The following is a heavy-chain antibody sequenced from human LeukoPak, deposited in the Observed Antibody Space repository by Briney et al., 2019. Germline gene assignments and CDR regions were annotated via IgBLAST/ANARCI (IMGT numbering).Heavy chain of an antibody. J-gene: IGHJ5*02. CDR2: ISSNSGSI. Sequence: GGSLRLSCAASGFTFDDYAMHWVRQAPGKGLEWVSGISSNSGSIDYADSVKGRFTISRDNAKNSLYLQMNSLGAEDTALYYCTKGAHYYDSSGYWSWGQGTLVTVSS. CDR3: TKGAHYYDSSGYWS. V-gene: IGHV3-9*01. CDR1: GFTFDDYA. D-gene: IGHD3-22*01.